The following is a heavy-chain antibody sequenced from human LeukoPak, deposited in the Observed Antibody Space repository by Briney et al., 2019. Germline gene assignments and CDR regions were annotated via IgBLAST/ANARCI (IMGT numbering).Heavy chain of an antibody. CDR1: GFTFSNYG. J-gene: IGHJ4*02. CDR2: INSDGSST. V-gene: IGHV3-74*01. CDR3: ARVSYYYGSGSYRPTAVYYFDY. Sequence: GGSLRLSCAASGFTFSNYGMSWVRQAPGKGLVWVSRINSDGSSTSYADSVKGRFTISRDNAKNKLYLQMNSLRAEDTAVYYCARVSYYYGSGSYRPTAVYYFDYWGQGTLVTVSS. D-gene: IGHD3-10*01.